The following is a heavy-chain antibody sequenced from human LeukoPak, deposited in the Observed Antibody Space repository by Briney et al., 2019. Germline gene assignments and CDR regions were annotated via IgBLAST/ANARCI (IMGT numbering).Heavy chain of an antibody. D-gene: IGHD3-22*01. Sequence: PSETLSLTCTVSGGSISSYYWSWIRQPPGKGLEWVGYIYYSGSTNYNPSLKSRVTISVDTSKNQFSLKLSSVTAADTAVYYCARVGFYYDSSGYYYGRPDWFDPWGQGTLVSVSS. V-gene: IGHV4-59*01. CDR3: ARVGFYYDSSGYYYGRPDWFDP. CDR1: GGSISSYY. CDR2: IYYSGST. J-gene: IGHJ5*02.